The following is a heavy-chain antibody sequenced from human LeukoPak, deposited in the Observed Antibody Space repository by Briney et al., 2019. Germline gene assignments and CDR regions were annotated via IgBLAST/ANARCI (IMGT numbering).Heavy chain of an antibody. CDR1: GGSIRSGSYY. D-gene: IGHD6-19*01. V-gene: IGHV4-61*02. CDR2: IYTSGST. CDR3: AREPEAVAGVSVDY. J-gene: IGHJ4*02. Sequence: SETLSLTCTVSGGSIRSGSYYWSWIRQPAGKGLEWIGRIYTSGSTNYNPSLKSRVTISVDTSKNQFSLKLSSVTAADTAVYYCAREPEAVAGVSVDYWGQGTLVTGSS.